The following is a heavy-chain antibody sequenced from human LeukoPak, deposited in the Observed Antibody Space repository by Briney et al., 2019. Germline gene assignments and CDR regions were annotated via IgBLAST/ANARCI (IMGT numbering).Heavy chain of an antibody. D-gene: IGHD5-18*01. CDR3: AKDDGYGYVDY. Sequence: PGGSLRLYCAASGFTFSSYGMHWVRQAPGKGLEWVAVIWYDGSNKYYADSVKGRFTISRDNSKNTLYLQMNSLRAEDTAVYYCAKDDGYGYVDYWGQGTLVTVSS. V-gene: IGHV3-33*06. CDR1: GFTFSSYG. J-gene: IGHJ4*02. CDR2: IWYDGSNK.